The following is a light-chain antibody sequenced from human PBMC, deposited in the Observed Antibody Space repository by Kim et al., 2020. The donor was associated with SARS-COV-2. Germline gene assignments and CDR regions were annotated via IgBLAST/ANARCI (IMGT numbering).Light chain of an antibody. CDR1: QDIRNY. CDR2: DAS. CDR3: QQYDNLLLT. V-gene: IGKV1-33*01. Sequence: DIQMTQSPSSLSASVGDRVTITCQASQDIRNYLNWYQQKPGKATKLLIYDASNLETGVPSRFSGSGSGTDFTFTISSLQPEDIATYYCQQYDNLLLTFGGGTKVDIK. J-gene: IGKJ4*01.